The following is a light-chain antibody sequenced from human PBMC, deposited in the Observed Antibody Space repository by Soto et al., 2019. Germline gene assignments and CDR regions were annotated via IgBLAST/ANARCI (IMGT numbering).Light chain of an antibody. CDR1: QSVVNNY. Sequence: ENVLTQSPDTLSLSPGERATLSCRAGQSVVNNYLAWYQQKPGQAPRLLMYRASTRATGIADRFSGSGSGTDFTLTISRLEPEDFAVYYWQHYGSTAITFGQGTRLEMK. CDR2: RAS. CDR3: QHYGSTAIT. V-gene: IGKV3-20*01. J-gene: IGKJ5*01.